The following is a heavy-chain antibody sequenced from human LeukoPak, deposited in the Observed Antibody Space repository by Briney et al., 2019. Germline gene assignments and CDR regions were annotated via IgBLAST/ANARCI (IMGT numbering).Heavy chain of an antibody. CDR1: GGSFSGYY. V-gene: IGHV4-34*01. Sequence: SETLSLTCAVYGGSFSGYYWSWIRQPPGKGLEWIGEINHSGSTNYNPSLKSRVTISVDTSKNQFSPKLSSVTAADTAVYYCARYCGGDCYSTGIDYWGQGTLVTVSS. D-gene: IGHD2-21*02. CDR2: INHSGST. J-gene: IGHJ4*02. CDR3: ARYCGGDCYSTGIDY.